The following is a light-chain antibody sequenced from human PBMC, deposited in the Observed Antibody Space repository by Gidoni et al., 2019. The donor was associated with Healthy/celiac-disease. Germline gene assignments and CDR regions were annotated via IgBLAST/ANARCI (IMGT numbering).Light chain of an antibody. J-gene: IGKJ4*02. CDR1: QSISSY. Sequence: IQMTQSPSSLSASVGDRVTITCRASQSISSYLNWYQQKPGKAPKLLIYAASSLQSGVPSRFSGSGSGTDFTLTVSSLQPEDFATYYCQQSYSTPGFXGXTKVEIK. V-gene: IGKV1-39*01. CDR3: QQSYSTPG. CDR2: AAS.